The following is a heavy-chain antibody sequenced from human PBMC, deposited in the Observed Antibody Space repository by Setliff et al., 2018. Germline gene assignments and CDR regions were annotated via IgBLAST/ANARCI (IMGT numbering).Heavy chain of an antibody. CDR1: GGTFSSYA. J-gene: IGHJ4*02. CDR3: ARDGGIGGRDGYFDY. V-gene: IGHV1-69*10. D-gene: IGHD2-15*01. Sequence: ASVKVSCKASGGTFSSYAISWVRQAPGQGLEWMGGIIPILGIANYAQKFQGRVTITADESTSTAYMELSSLRSEDTAVYYCARDGGIGGRDGYFDYWGQGTLVTVSS. CDR2: IIPILGIA.